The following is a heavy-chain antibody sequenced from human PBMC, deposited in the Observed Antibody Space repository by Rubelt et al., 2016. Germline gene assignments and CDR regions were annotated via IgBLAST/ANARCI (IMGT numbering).Heavy chain of an antibody. J-gene: IGHJ4*02. CDR1: GGSISSYY. Sequence: GGSISSYYWSWIRQPPGKGLEWIGYSSYSGSTNYNPSLKSRVTISVDTSKNQFSLKLSSVTAADTAVYYCARLPQGSYGWVDYWGQGTLVTVSS. D-gene: IGHD5-18*01. CDR3: ARLPQGSYGWVDY. CDR2: SSYSGST. V-gene: IGHV4-59*01.